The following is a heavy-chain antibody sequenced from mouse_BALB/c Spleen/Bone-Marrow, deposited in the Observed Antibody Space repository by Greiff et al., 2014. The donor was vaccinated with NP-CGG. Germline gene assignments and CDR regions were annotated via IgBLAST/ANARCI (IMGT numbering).Heavy chain of an antibody. D-gene: IGHD1-1*01. CDR2: ISSGGSYT. Sequence: EVHLVESGGGLVKPGGSLKLSCAASGFTFSSYTMSWVRQTPEKRLEWVGTISSGGSYTYYPDSVKGRFTIPRDNAKNTLYLQMSSLKSEDTAMYYCTRDPFYYGRSYAMDYWGQGTSVTVSS. J-gene: IGHJ4*01. CDR3: TRDPFYYGRSYAMDY. V-gene: IGHV5-6-4*01. CDR1: GFTFSSYT.